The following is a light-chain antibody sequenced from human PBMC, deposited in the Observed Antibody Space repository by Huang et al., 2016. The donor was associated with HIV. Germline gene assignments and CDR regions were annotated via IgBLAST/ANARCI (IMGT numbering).Light chain of an antibody. CDR2: AAS. V-gene: IGKV1-39*01. CDR3: QQTSSVPLT. CDR1: QTISTF. J-gene: IGKJ4*01. Sequence: DIQMTQSPSSLSASVGDRISITCRASQTISTFLNWYQQKPGKAPKLLIYAASNLQSGVSSRVSGTWSGTLFTLTVTGLLPDDFATYFCQQTSSVPLTFGGGTKVEMK.